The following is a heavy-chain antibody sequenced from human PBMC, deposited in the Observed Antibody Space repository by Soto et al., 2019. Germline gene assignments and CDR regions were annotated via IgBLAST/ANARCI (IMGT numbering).Heavy chain of an antibody. V-gene: IGHV3-74*01. D-gene: IGHD2-21*02. Sequence: GGSLRLSCAASGFTCSSYWMHWVRQAPGKGLVWVSRINSDGSSTSYADSVKGRFTISRDNAKNTLYLQMNSLRAEDTAVYYCARANLLAYCGGDCYTYFDYWGQGTLVTVSS. CDR3: ARANLLAYCGGDCYTYFDY. CDR2: INSDGSST. CDR1: GFTCSSYW. J-gene: IGHJ4*02.